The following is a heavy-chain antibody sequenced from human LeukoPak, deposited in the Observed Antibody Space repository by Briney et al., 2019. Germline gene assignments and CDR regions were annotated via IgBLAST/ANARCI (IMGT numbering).Heavy chain of an antibody. Sequence: PGGSLRLSCAASGFTFSSYAVSWVRQAPGKGLEWVANIKQDGSEKYYVDSVKGRFTISRDNAKNSLYLQMNSLRAEDTAVYYCARDYGDYTYYFDYWGQGTLVTVSS. CDR1: GFTFSSYA. D-gene: IGHD4-17*01. CDR2: IKQDGSEK. V-gene: IGHV3-7*01. CDR3: ARDYGDYTYYFDY. J-gene: IGHJ4*02.